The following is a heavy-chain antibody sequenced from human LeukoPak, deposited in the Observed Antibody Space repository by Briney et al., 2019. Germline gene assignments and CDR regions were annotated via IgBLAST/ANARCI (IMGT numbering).Heavy chain of an antibody. Sequence: PGGSLRLSCAASGFTFSSYAMSWVRQAPGKGLEWVSAISGSGGSTYYADSVKGRFTISRDNSKNTLYLRMNSLRAEDTAVYYCANSMGGYFDYWGQGTLVTVSS. CDR1: GFTFSSYA. V-gene: IGHV3-23*01. CDR2: ISGSGGST. D-gene: IGHD3-3*02. CDR3: ANSMGGYFDY. J-gene: IGHJ4*02.